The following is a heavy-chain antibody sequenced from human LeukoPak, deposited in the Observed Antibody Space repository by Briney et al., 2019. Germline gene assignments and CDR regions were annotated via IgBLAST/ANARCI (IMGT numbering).Heavy chain of an antibody. CDR3: ARDRPYYSSGWLDAFDI. D-gene: IGHD6-19*01. J-gene: IGHJ3*02. CDR2: IIPIFGTA. CDR1: GGTFSSYA. V-gene: IGHV1-69*05. Sequence: SVKVSCKASGGTFSSYAISWVRQAPGQGLEWMGMIIPIFGTANYAQKFQGRVTITTDESTSTAYMELSSLRSEDTAVYYCARDRPYYSSGWLDAFDIWGQGTMVTVSS.